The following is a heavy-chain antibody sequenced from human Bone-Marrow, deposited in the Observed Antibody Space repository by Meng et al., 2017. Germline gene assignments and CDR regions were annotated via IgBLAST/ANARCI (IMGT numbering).Heavy chain of an antibody. V-gene: IGHV1-46*01. CDR3: ARMSSYYDSSGYYYAGEYLQH. CDR1: GYTFTSYY. Sequence: ASVKVSCKASGYTFTSYYMHWVRQAPGQGLEWMGIINPSGGSTSYAQKFQGRVTMTRDTSTSTVYMELSSLRSEDTAVYYCARMSSYYDSSGYYYAGEYLQHWGQGTLVTVSS. J-gene: IGHJ1*01. D-gene: IGHD3-22*01. CDR2: INPSGGST.